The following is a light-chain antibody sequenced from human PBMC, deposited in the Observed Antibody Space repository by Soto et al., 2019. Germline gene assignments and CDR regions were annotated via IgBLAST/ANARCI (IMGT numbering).Light chain of an antibody. Sequence: EIVMTQSPATLSVSPGERATLSCRASQSVSSNLAWYQQKPGQAPRLLIYGASTRATGIPARFSGSGSGTEFTLTISSLQSEDFAVYYCQQYNNWPTWMFGQGTKVEI. V-gene: IGKV3-15*01. CDR1: QSVSSN. J-gene: IGKJ1*01. CDR2: GAS. CDR3: QQYNNWPTWM.